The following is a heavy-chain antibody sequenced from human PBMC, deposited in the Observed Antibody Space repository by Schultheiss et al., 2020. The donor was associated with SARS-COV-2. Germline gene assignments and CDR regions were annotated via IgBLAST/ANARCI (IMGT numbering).Heavy chain of an antibody. CDR1: GFTFDDYG. CDR2: INWNGGST. J-gene: IGHJ6*02. Sequence: GGSLRLSCAASGFTFDDYGMSWVRQAPGKGLEWVSGINWNGGSTGYADSVKGRFTISRDNSKNTLYLQMNSLRAEDTAVYYCARSGLWFGELSHYYYYGMDVWGQGTTVTVSS. V-gene: IGHV3-20*04. D-gene: IGHD3-10*01. CDR3: ARSGLWFGELSHYYYYGMDV.